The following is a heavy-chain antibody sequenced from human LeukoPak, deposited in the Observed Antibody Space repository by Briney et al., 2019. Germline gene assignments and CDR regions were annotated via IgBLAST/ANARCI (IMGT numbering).Heavy chain of an antibody. J-gene: IGHJ3*02. CDR3: ASGLFRGFGAFDI. V-gene: IGHV6-1*01. CDR1: GDSVSINSAA. Sequence: SQTLSLTCAISGDSVSINSAAWNWLRQSPSRGLEWLGRTYYRSKWYNDYAVSVKSRITINPDTSKNQFSLQLNSVTPEDTVVYYCASGLFRGFGAFDIWGQGTMVTVSS. D-gene: IGHD5-12*01. CDR2: TYYRSKWYN.